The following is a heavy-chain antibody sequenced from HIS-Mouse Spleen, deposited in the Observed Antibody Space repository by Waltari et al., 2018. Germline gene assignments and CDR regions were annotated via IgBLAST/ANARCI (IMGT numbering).Heavy chain of an antibody. J-gene: IGHJ4*02. CDR3: SPSPPPAFHY. CDR1: GCTLSSYG. Sequence: QVQLVESWGSGVQPGRSLILACAAHGCTLSSYGMHWVRQAPVKGLEWVAVISYDGSNKYSSPSLPFRFPISRANSQTTLYLPMNLLPSPSPPLSSFSPSPPPAFHYWGQGTLVTVSS. CDR2: ISYDGSNK. V-gene: IGHV3-33*05.